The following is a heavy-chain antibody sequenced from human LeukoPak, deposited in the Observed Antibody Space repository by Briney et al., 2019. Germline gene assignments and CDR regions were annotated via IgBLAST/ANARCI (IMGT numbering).Heavy chain of an antibody. D-gene: IGHD6-19*01. CDR3: ARAVPDDSSGWLDAFDI. CDR1: GFTFSSYA. J-gene: IGHJ3*02. Sequence: GGSLRLSCAASGFTFSSYAMSWVRQAPGKGLEWVSAISGSGGNTYFADSVKGRFTISRDSSKNTLYLQMNSLRAEDTAVYYCARAVPDDSSGWLDAFDIWGQGTMVTVSS. CDR2: ISGSGGNT. V-gene: IGHV3-23*01.